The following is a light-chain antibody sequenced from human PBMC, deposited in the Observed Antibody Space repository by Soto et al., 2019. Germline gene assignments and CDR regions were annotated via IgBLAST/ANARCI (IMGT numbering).Light chain of an antibody. CDR1: QSVSNNY. J-gene: IGKJ1*01. Sequence: IVLTHAPCTLSLSPGERATLSCRASQSVSNNYLAWYQQKPGQAPRLVIYGASSRATGIPDRFSASGSGTDFTLTISRLEPEDFAVYHCQQYGSLSWTFAQGTKVDIK. V-gene: IGKV3-20*01. CDR2: GAS. CDR3: QQYGSLSWT.